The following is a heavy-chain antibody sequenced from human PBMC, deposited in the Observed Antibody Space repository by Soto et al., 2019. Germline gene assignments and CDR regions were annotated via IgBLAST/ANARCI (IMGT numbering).Heavy chain of an antibody. D-gene: IGHD3-3*01. CDR2: IIPIFGTA. CDR3: AREAGGERSGYYGALDY. CDR1: GGTFSSYA. Sequence: QVQLVQSGAEVKKPGSSVKVSCKASGGTFSSYAISWVRQAPGQGLEWMGGIIPIFGTANYAQKLQGRVTITADESTSTAYMELSSLRSEDTAVYYCAREAGGERSGYYGALDYWGQGTLVTVSS. V-gene: IGHV1-69*01. J-gene: IGHJ4*02.